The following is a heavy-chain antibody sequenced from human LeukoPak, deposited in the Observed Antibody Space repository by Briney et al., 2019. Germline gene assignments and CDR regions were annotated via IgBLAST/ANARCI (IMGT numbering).Heavy chain of an antibody. Sequence: SQTLSLTCAISGDSVSSNSATWNWIRQSPSRGLEWLGRTYYRSKWYNDYAVSVKSQTTINPDTSKNQVSLQLNSVTPEDTAVYYCAAGTALRGFYYFDYWGQGTLVTVSS. CDR2: TYYRSKWYN. D-gene: IGHD6-19*01. CDR1: GDSVSSNSAT. CDR3: AAGTALRGFYYFDY. V-gene: IGHV6-1*01. J-gene: IGHJ4*02.